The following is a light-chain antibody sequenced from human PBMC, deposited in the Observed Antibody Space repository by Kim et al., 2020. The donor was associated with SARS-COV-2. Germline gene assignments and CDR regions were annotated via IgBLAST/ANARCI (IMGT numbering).Light chain of an antibody. V-gene: IGLV1-44*01. Sequence: QSVLSQPASAPGTPGQTVTISCFGSASNIGSNTVNWYQQFPGTAPKLLIDTNNRRPSGVPDRVSGSKSGTSASLAISGLQSEDEADYYCATWDDSLDVWMFGGGTKLTVL. CDR2: TNN. CDR3: ATWDDSLDVWM. J-gene: IGLJ3*02. CDR1: ASNIGSNT.